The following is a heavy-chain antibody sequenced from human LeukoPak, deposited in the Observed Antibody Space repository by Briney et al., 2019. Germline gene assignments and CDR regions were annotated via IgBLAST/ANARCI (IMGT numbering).Heavy chain of an antibody. J-gene: IGHJ6*02. D-gene: IGHD5-18*01. V-gene: IGHV3-53*01. Sequence: PGGSLRLSCAASGFTVSSNYMSWVRQAPGKGLEGVSVIYNGGSTYYADSVKGRFTISRDNSKNTLYLQMNSLRAEDTAVYYCARGGYTYGSGYYYGMDVWGQGTTVTVSS. CDR3: ARGGYTYGSGYYYGMDV. CDR1: GFTVSSNY. CDR2: IYNGGST.